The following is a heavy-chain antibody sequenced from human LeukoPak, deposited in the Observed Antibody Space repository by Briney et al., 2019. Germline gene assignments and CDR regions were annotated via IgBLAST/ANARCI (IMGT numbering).Heavy chain of an antibody. Sequence: GASVKVSRKASGYTFTSYGISWLRQAPGQGLEWMGWISAYNGNTNYAQKLQGRVTVTTDTSTSTAYMELRSLRSDDTAVYYCAREHRLKRWLQSRYYYMDVWGKGTTVTVSS. CDR2: ISAYNGNT. V-gene: IGHV1-18*01. CDR1: GYTFTSYG. J-gene: IGHJ6*03. D-gene: IGHD5-24*01. CDR3: AREHRLKRWLQSRYYYMDV.